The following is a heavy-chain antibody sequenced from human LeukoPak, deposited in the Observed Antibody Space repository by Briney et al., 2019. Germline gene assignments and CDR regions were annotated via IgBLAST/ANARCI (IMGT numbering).Heavy chain of an antibody. V-gene: IGHV4-59*01. CDR2: IYYSGST. CDR3: ARVLNYYYYYMDV. CDR1: GGSISSYY. Sequence: PSETLSLTCTVSGGSISSYYWSWIRQPPGKGLEGMGYIYYSGSTNYNPSLKSRVTISVDTSKNQFSLKLSSVTAADTAVYYCARVLNYYYYYMDVWGKGTTVTVSS. J-gene: IGHJ6*03.